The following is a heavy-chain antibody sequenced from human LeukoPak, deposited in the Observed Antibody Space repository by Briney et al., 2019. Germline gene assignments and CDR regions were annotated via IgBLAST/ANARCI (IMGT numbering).Heavy chain of an antibody. CDR1: GFTFSSYG. V-gene: IGHV3-30*18. CDR2: ISYDGSNE. Sequence: PGGPLRLSCAASGFTFSSYGMHWVRQAPGEGLEWVAVISYDGSNEYYADSVKGRFTISRDNSKNTVHLQMNSLRAEDTAVYYCAKDTNLGYWGQGTLVTVSS. D-gene: IGHD1-1*01. J-gene: IGHJ4*02. CDR3: AKDTNLGY.